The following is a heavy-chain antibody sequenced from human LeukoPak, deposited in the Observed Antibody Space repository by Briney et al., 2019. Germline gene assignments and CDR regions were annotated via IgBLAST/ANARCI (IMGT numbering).Heavy chain of an antibody. CDR2: IYYSGST. J-gene: IGHJ4*02. CDR1: GGSVSSGNYY. CDR3: ARGYESGTYYLGY. Sequence: SETLSLTCTVSGGSVSSGNYYWSWIRQPPGKGLEWIGYIYYSGSTNYNPSLKSRVTISRDSSKNQFSLKLSSVTAADTAVYYCARGYESGTYYLGYWCQGTLVTVSS. V-gene: IGHV4-61*01. D-gene: IGHD3-22*01.